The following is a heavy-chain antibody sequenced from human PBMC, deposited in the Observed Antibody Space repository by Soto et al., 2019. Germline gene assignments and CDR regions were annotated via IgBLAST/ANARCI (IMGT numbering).Heavy chain of an antibody. D-gene: IGHD3-10*01. Sequence: EVQLVESGGGLVRPGGSLRLSCTSGLSFRDAWMSWVRQVPGKGLVWVGRIKKNADAGTTDYAVGVRGRFIISRDDAANTLDLQMYSLRIEDTAVYYCATGALRMSRGILDYWGRRTLVTVSS. CDR3: ATGALRMSRGILDY. J-gene: IGHJ4*02. CDR1: GLSFRDAW. CDR2: IKKNADAGTT. V-gene: IGHV3-15*01.